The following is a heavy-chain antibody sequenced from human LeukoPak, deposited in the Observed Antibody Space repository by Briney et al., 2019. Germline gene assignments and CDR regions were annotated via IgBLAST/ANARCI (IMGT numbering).Heavy chain of an antibody. Sequence: ASVKVSCKASGYTFTGYYMHWVRQAPGQGLEWMGWINPNSGGTNYAQKFQGRVTMTRDTSISTAYMELSRLRSDDTAVYYCARAGLGEWIQLWFPSEIDYWGQGTLVTVSS. D-gene: IGHD5-18*01. J-gene: IGHJ4*02. V-gene: IGHV1-2*02. CDR1: GYTFTGYY. CDR3: ARAGLGEWIQLWFPSEIDY. CDR2: INPNSGGT.